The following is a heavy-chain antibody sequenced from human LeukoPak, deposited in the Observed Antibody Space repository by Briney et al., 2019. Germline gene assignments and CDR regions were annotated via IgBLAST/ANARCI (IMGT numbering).Heavy chain of an antibody. J-gene: IGHJ5*02. CDR1: GGSINSYY. CDR2: IYYSGST. Sequence: SETLSLTCTVSGGSINSYYWSWIRQPPGKGLEWIGYIYYSGSTNYNPSLKSRVTISVDTSKNQFSLKLSSVTAADTAVYYCARYSSGWHNWFDPWGQGTLVTVSS. CDR3: ARYSSGWHNWFDP. D-gene: IGHD6-19*01. V-gene: IGHV4-59*08.